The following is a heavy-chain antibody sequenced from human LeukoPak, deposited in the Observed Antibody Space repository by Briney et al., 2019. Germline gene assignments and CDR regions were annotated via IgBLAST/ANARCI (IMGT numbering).Heavy chain of an antibody. CDR2: IYYSGST. J-gene: IGHJ4*02. Sequence: PSETLSLTCTVSGGSISSYYWSWIRQPPGKGLEWIGYIYYSGSTNYNPSLTSRVTISVDTSKHQFSLKLSSVTAADTAVYYCARGGYSYPYYFDYWGQGTLVTVSS. V-gene: IGHV4-59*01. D-gene: IGHD5-18*01. CDR1: GGSISSYY. CDR3: ARGGYSYPYYFDY.